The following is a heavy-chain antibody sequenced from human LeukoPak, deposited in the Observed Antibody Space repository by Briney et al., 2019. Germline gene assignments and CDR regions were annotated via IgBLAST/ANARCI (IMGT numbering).Heavy chain of an antibody. V-gene: IGHV3-21*01. CDR1: GFTFSSYS. J-gene: IGHJ6*02. Sequence: GGSLRLSCAASGFTFSSYSMNWVRQAPGKGLEWVSSISSSSSYIHYADSVKGRFTISRDNAKNSLYLQMNSLRAEDTAVYYCARDGTAQYYYGMDVWGQGTTVTVSS. CDR3: ARDGTAQYYYGMDV. CDR2: ISSSSSYI. D-gene: IGHD5-18*01.